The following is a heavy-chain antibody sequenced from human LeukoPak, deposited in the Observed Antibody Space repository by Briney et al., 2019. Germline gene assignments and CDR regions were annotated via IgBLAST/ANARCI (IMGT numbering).Heavy chain of an antibody. J-gene: IGHJ3*02. CDR3: ARVSAMVRGADAFDI. V-gene: IGHV1-2*02. CDR2: INPNSGGT. Sequence: ASVKVSCEASGYTFTGYYMHWVRQAPGQGLEWMGWINPNSGGTNYAQKFQGRVTMTRDTSISTAYMELSRLRSDDTAVYYCARVSAMVRGADAFDIWGQGTMVTVSS. CDR1: GYTFTGYY. D-gene: IGHD3-10*01.